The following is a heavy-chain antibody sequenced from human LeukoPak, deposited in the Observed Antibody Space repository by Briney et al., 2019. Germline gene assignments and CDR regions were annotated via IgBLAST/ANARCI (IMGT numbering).Heavy chain of an antibody. CDR3: ARGKQQLVDYYYYYMDV. CDR2: MNPNSGNT. CDR1: GGTFSSYA. D-gene: IGHD6-13*01. V-gene: IGHV1-8*02. Sequence: ASVKVSCKASGGTFSSYAISWVRQAPGQGLEWMGWMNPNSGNTGYAQKFQGRVTMTRNTSISTAYMELSSLRSEDTAVYYCARGKQQLVDYYYYYMDVWGKGTTVTISS. J-gene: IGHJ6*03.